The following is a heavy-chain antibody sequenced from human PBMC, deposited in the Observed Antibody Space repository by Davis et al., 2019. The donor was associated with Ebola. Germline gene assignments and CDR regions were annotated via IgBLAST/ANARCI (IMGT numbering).Heavy chain of an antibody. V-gene: IGHV1-2*02. D-gene: IGHD2-2*01. CDR2: INPNSGGT. CDR1: GYTFAAYH. Sequence: ASVKVSCKTSGYTFAAYHIHWVRQAPGQGLEWMGWINPNSGGTNYAQKFQGRVTMTRDASISTAYMELSRLRSDDTAVYFCARDGCSNVSCYFSYFYHMDVWGKGTTVTVSS. J-gene: IGHJ6*03. CDR3: ARDGCSNVSCYFSYFYHMDV.